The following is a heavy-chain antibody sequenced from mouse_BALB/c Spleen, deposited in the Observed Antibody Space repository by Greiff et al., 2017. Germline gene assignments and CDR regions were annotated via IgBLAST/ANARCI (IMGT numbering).Heavy chain of an antibody. D-gene: IGHD2-3*01. CDR2: IDPENGDT. CDR3: NGIYDGYYEGFAY. J-gene: IGHJ3*01. V-gene: IGHV14-4*02. CDR1: GFNIKDYY. Sequence: VQLQQSGAELVRSGASVKLSCTASGFNIKDYYMHWVKQRPEQGLEWIGWIDPENGDTEYAPKFQGKATMTADTSSNTAYLQLSSLTSEDTAVYYCNGIYDGYYEGFAYWGQGTLVTVSA.